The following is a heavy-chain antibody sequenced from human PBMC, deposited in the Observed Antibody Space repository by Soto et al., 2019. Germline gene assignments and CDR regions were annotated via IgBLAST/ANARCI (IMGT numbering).Heavy chain of an antibody. CDR3: AKVRLAARHGIPGMDG. D-gene: IGHD6-6*01. Sequence: EVQLLESGGCLVQPGGSLRLSCAASGFTFSSYAMSWVRQAPGKGLEWVSAISGSGGSTYYADSVKGRFTISRDNSKNTLYLQMNSLRAEDTAVYYCAKVRLAARHGIPGMDGWGQGTTVTVSS. CDR1: GFTFSSYA. J-gene: IGHJ6*02. CDR2: ISGSGGST. V-gene: IGHV3-23*01.